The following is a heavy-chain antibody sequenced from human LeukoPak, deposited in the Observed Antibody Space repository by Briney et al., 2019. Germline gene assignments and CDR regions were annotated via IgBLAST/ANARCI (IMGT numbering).Heavy chain of an antibody. J-gene: IGHJ4*02. CDR3: AALNAYASLKYYFDY. V-gene: IGHV4-34*01. CDR2: ISHYGRT. Sequence: PSETLSLTCVVYGGSFSAYYWTWIRQPPGKGLEWIGEISHYGRTNYNPSLKSRLTIPADTSKNQFSLKLSSVTAADTAVYYCAALNAYASLKYYFDYWGQGALVTVSS. D-gene: IGHD2-2*01. CDR1: GGSFSAYY.